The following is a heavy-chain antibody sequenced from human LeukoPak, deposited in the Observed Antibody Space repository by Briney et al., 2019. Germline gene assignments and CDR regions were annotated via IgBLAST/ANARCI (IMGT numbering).Heavy chain of an antibody. V-gene: IGHV4-61*08. CDR3: ARDVAAAGTPNYYYYYGMDV. CDR2: IYYSGST. D-gene: IGHD6-13*01. J-gene: IGHJ6*02. Sequence: SETLSLTCTVSGGSISSGGYYWSWIRQPPGKGLEWIGYIYYSGSTNYNPSLKSRVTISVDTSKNQFSLKLSSVTAADTAVYYCARDVAAAGTPNYYYYYGMDVWGQGTTVTVSS. CDR1: GGSISSGGYY.